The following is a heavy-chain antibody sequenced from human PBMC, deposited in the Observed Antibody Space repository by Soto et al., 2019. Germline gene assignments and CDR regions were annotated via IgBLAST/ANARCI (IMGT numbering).Heavy chain of an antibody. D-gene: IGHD1-20*01. V-gene: IGHV1-69*13. J-gene: IGHJ5*02. Sequence: ASVKVSCKASGVTFSSYAISWVRQAPGQGLEWMGGIIPIFGTANYAQKFQGRVTITADESTSTAYMELSSLRSEDTAVYYCARGLYNWNSRWFDPWGQGTLVTVSS. CDR3: ARGLYNWNSRWFDP. CDR1: GVTFSSYA. CDR2: IIPIFGTA.